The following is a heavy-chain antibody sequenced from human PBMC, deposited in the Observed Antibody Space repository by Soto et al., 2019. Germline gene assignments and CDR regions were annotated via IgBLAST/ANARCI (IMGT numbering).Heavy chain of an antibody. D-gene: IGHD3-10*01. V-gene: IGHV4-30-4*01. Sequence: ASETLSLTCKVSGGPIKTGDYYFNWIRQPPWKGLEWIGYVFYSGATNYSPSLKSRAAISMDTSKNQFSLSLTSVTAADTAVYYCARAGFSYGHLLFWGQGIRVTVSS. CDR1: GGPIKTGDYY. CDR3: ARAGFSYGHLLF. CDR2: VFYSGAT. J-gene: IGHJ4*02.